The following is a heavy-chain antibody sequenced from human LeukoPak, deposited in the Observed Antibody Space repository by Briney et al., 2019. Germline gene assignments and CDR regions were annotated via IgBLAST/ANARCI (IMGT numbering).Heavy chain of an antibody. CDR2: ISYSGST. CDR1: GGSITGYY. V-gene: IGHV4-59*08. CDR3: VRHSGGTTYDY. D-gene: IGHD1-7*01. Sequence: SETLSLTCTVSGGSITGYYWSWIRQAPGKGLEWIAYISYSGSTSYSPSLRSRVTISVDTSKNLFSLNLSSLTAADTAVYYCVRHSGGTTYDYWGQGIQVTVSS. J-gene: IGHJ4*02.